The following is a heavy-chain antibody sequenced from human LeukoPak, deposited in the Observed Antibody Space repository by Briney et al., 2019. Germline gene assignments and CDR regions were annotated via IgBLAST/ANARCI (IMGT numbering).Heavy chain of an antibody. CDR2: ISYDGSNK. D-gene: IGHD6-19*01. CDR1: GFTFSSYG. J-gene: IGHJ4*02. CDR3: AKAGVRIAVAGTDYDY. Sequence: GGSLRLSCAASGFTFSSYGMHWVRQASGKGLEWVAVISYDGSNKYYADSVKGRFTISRDNSKNTLYLQMNSLRAEDTAVYYCAKAGVRIAVAGTDYDYWGQGTLVTVSS. V-gene: IGHV3-30*18.